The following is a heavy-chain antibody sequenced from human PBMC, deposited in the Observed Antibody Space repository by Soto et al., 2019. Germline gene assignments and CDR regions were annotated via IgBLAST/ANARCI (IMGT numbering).Heavy chain of an antibody. CDR3: ASRDPGTSVDY. CDR1: GGSFTSNNW. CDR2: IYRTGST. V-gene: IGHV4-4*02. D-gene: IGHD1-7*01. J-gene: IGHJ4*02. Sequence: QVQLQESGPGLVKPSGTLSLTCAVSGGSFTSNNWWTWVRQPPGQGLEWIGEIYRTGSTNYNPSLKCRVTISLAKSENQFSLKVTSLTAADTAVYYCASRDPGTSVDYWGQGTLVTVSS.